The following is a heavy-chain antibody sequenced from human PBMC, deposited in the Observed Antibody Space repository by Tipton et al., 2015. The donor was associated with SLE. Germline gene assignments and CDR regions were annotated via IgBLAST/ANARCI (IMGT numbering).Heavy chain of an antibody. CDR1: GGSINSHY. D-gene: IGHD3-16*02. J-gene: IGHJ6*02. CDR3: ARRLPTLRGAIVGVDA. Sequence: TLSLTCSVSGGSINSHYWIWIRQPPGKGLEWIGYISYGGATTYNPSLKSRVTIPVDTAKSQFSLSLTSVTAADKAVYYCARRLPTLRGAIVGVDAWGQGTTVNVSS. V-gene: IGHV4-59*08. CDR2: ISYGGAT.